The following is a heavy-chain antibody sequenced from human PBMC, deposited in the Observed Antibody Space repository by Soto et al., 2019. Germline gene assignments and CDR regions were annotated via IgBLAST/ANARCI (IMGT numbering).Heavy chain of an antibody. J-gene: IGHJ6*02. CDR3: ARDRYDFWSGTIYYYYGMDV. CDR2: IYYSGST. V-gene: IGHV4-31*03. Sequence: ASETLSLTCTVSGGSISSGGYYWSWIRQHPGKGLEWIGYIYYSGSTYYNPSLKSRVTISVDTSKNQFSLKLSSVTAADTAVYYCARDRYDFWSGTIYYYYGMDVWGQGTTVTVSS. CDR1: GGSISSGGYY. D-gene: IGHD3-3*01.